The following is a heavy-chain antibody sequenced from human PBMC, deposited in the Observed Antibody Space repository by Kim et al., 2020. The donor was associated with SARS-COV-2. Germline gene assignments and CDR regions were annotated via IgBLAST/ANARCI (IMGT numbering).Heavy chain of an antibody. Sequence: SVKVSCKASGGTFSSYAISWVRQAPGQGLEWMGGIIPIFGTANYAQKFQGRVTITADESTSTAYMEPSSLRSEDTAVYYCARWDSGWPVRGFDPWGQGTLVTVSS. CDR2: IIPIFGTA. J-gene: IGHJ5*02. D-gene: IGHD6-19*01. CDR3: ARWDSGWPVRGFDP. CDR1: GGTFSSYA. V-gene: IGHV1-69*13.